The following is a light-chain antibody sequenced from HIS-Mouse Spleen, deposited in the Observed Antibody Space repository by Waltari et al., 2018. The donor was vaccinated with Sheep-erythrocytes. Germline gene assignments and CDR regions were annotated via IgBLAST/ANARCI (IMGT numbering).Light chain of an antibody. J-gene: IGLJ3*02. CDR1: SRDVGGYNY. CDR2: EVS. V-gene: IGLV2-8*01. CDR3: SSYAGSNYWV. Sequence: QSALTQPPSASGSPGQSVTISCTGTSRDVGGYNYVPWYQQHPGKAPKLMIYEVSRRPSGFPGRFSGSKSGNTASLTVSGLQAEDEADYYCSSYAGSNYWVFGGGTKLTVL.